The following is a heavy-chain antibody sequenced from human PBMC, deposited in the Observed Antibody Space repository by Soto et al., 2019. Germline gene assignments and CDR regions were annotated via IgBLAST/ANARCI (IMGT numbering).Heavy chain of an antibody. D-gene: IGHD2-2*01. CDR3: AIGTSNSWTWDF. CDR1: GGTFTNYA. J-gene: IGHJ4*02. V-gene: IGHV1-69*01. CDR2: IIPLTETP. Sequence: QVQVVQSGAEVKKPGSSVKVSCKASGGTFTNYAISWVRQAPGHGLEWVGGIIPLTETPVYAQTVQGRLTMTADEITSAAYMAPSSLGSDDTAVYYCAIGTSNSWTWDFWGLGTLVTVSS.